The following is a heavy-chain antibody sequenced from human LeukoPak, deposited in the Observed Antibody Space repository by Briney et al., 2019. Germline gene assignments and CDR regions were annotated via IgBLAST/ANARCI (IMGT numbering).Heavy chain of an antibody. CDR3: VRHDGMILPV. D-gene: IGHD3/OR15-3a*01. V-gene: IGHV3-49*04. J-gene: IGHJ4*02. CDR2: ITSKPYGEAT. CDR1: GFSFRGHS. Sequence: HTGGSLRLSCTGSGFSFRGHSMSWVRQPPGKGLEWVGFITSKPYGEATHYAASVSGRFTFSRDDSKSVAYLQMNSLKTEDTGVYYCVRHDGMILPVWGQGTLVTVSS.